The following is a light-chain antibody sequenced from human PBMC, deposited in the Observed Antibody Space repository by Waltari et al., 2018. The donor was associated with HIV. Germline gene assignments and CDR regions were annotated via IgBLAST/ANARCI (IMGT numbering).Light chain of an antibody. V-gene: IGKV3-20*01. CDR3: QQYTSTPPT. J-gene: IGKJ1*01. Sequence: EIVLTQSPDTLSLSPGERATLSCRASQKVDSTFLAWYRHKPGQAPRLLIFGASRRATGIPDRFSGGGSGTDFTLTISRLEPEDSAVYYCQQYTSTPPTFGRGTKVEI. CDR2: GAS. CDR1: QKVDSTF.